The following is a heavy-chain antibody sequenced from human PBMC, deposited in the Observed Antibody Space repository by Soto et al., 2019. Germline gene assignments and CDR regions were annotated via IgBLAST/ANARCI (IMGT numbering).Heavy chain of an antibody. CDR2: IIPIFGTA. J-gene: IGHJ5*02. Sequence: GASVKVSCKASGGTFSSYAISWVRQAPGQGLEWMGGIIPIFGTANYAQKFQGRVTITADESTSTAYMELSSLRSEDTAVYYYARGWFGEYSLLGQFDPWGQGTLVTVSS. CDR3: ARGWFGEYSLLGQFDP. V-gene: IGHV1-69*13. CDR1: GGTFSSYA. D-gene: IGHD3-10*01.